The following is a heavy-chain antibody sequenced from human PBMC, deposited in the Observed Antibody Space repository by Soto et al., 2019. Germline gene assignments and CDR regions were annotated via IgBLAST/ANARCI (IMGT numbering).Heavy chain of an antibody. J-gene: IGHJ4*02. D-gene: IGHD4-17*01. CDR1: GFTFSSYA. V-gene: IGHV3-30-3*01. Sequence: GSLRLSCAASGFTFSSYAMHWVRQAPGKGLEWVAVISYDGSNKYYADSVKGRFTISRDNSKNTLYLQMNSLRAEDTAVYYCARDWVTVTYYFDYWGQGTLVTVSS. CDR3: ARDWVTVTYYFDY. CDR2: ISYDGSNK.